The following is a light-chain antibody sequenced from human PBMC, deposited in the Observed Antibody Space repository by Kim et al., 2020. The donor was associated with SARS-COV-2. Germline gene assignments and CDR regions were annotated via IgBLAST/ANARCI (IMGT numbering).Light chain of an antibody. V-gene: IGLV2-14*03. CDR3: CSYASSGTLI. J-gene: IGLJ2*01. Sequence: GQTITISCTGTSSDVGNYNYVSWYQHHPGEDPKVMIYDVTKRPAGVSNRFFGSKSGNTASLTISGLQTEDEADYYCCSYASSGTLIFGGGTQLTVL. CDR2: DVT. CDR1: SSDVGNYNY.